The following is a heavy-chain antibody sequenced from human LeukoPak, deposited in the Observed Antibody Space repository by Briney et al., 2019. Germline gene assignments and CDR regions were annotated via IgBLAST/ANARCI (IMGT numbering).Heavy chain of an antibody. J-gene: IGHJ4*02. CDR1: GLTFSSYA. CDR3: AKGPPNVAVAGLIDY. D-gene: IGHD6-19*01. Sequence: PGGSLGLSCVVSGLTFSSYAMNWVRQAPGKGLEWVSCISTSGDTTYYADSVKGRFTISRDNSKNTLYLQMSSLRAEDTAVYYCAKGPPNVAVAGLIDYWGQGTLVTVSS. V-gene: IGHV3-23*01. CDR2: ISTSGDTT.